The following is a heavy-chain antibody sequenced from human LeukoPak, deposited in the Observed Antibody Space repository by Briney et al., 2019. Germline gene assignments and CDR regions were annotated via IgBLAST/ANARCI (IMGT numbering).Heavy chain of an antibody. J-gene: IGHJ3*02. V-gene: IGHV1-69*06. CDR3: ARVGGVVINAFDI. CDR1: GGTFISYA. D-gene: IGHD3-3*01. CDR2: IIPVFGTA. Sequence: SVKVSCKASGGTFISYAIGWVRQAPGQGLEWMGGIIPVFGTANYAQKFQGRVTITADKSTSTAYMELSSPRSEDTAVYYCARVGGVVINAFDIWGQGTMVTVSS.